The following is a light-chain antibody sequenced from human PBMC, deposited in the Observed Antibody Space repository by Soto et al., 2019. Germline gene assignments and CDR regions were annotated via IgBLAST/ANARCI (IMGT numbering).Light chain of an antibody. CDR2: DAS. CDR1: QSISSW. CDR3: QQYNSYSCT. V-gene: IGKV1-5*01. J-gene: IGKJ1*01. Sequence: GDRVTITCRASQSISSWLAWYQQKPGKAPKLLIYDASSLESGVPSRFSGSGSGTEFTLTISSLQPDDFATYYCQQYNSYSCTFGQGTKVEIQ.